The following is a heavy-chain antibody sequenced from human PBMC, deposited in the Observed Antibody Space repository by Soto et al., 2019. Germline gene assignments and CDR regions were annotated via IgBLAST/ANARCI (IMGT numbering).Heavy chain of an antibody. CDR2: ISAYNGNT. CDR1: GYTFTSYG. CDR3: ARDWVQYYYDSSDPDAFDI. Sequence: QVQLVQSGAEVKKPGASVKVSCKASGYTFTSYGISWVRQAPGQGLEWMGWISAYNGNTNYAQKLQGRVTMTTDTSTSTAYMELRRLRSDDTAVYYCARDWVQYYYDSSDPDAFDIWGQGTMVTVSS. V-gene: IGHV1-18*01. J-gene: IGHJ3*02. D-gene: IGHD3-22*01.